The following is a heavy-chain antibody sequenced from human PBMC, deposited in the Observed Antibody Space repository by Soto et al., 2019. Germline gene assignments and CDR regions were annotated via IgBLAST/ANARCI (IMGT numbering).Heavy chain of an antibody. CDR1: GGTFSSSA. D-gene: IGHD2-15*01. Sequence: QVQLVQSGAEAKKPGSSVKVSCKASGGTFSSSAISWLRQAPGQGLEWMGGIIPMFGTADNAQKFQGRVTMTADESTSPAYMELSSLRSEDTATYYCARIGDRSWFDSWGQGTLVTVSS. J-gene: IGHJ5*01. CDR2: IIPMFGTA. CDR3: ARIGDRSWFDS. V-gene: IGHV1-69*01.